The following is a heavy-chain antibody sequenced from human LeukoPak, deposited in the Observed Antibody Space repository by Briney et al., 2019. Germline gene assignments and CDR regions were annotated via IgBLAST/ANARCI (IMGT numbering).Heavy chain of an antibody. CDR1: GFTFSSYS. D-gene: IGHD6-6*01. CDR2: ISSSSSYI. V-gene: IGHV3-21*01. Sequence: KTGGSLRLSCAASGFTFSSYSMNWVRQAPGKGLEWVSSISSSSSYIYYADSVKGRFTISRDNAKNSLYLQMNSLRAEDTAVYYCAILPSSIAASLRHYYYYYMDVWGKGTTVTVSS. J-gene: IGHJ6*03. CDR3: AILPSSIAASLRHYYYYYMDV.